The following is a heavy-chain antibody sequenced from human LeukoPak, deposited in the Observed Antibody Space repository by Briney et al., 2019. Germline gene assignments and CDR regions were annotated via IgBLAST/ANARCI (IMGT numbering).Heavy chain of an antibody. D-gene: IGHD4-17*01. CDR3: ARDDYGDYVGY. CDR1: GGSISSGGYS. CDR2: IYHSGST. J-gene: IGHJ4*02. Sequence: SETLSLTCAVSGGSISSGGYSWSWIRQPPGKGLEWIGYIYHSGSTYYNPSLKSRVTISVDRSKNQFSLKLSSVTAADTAVYYCARDDYGDYVGYWGQGTLVTVSS. V-gene: IGHV4-30-2*01.